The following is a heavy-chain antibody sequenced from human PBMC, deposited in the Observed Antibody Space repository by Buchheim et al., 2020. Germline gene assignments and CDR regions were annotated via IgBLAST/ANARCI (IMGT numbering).Heavy chain of an antibody. CDR1: VFTFSSYS. CDR2: ISSSSTI. D-gene: IGHD3-10*01. V-gene: IGHV3-48*02. Sequence: EVQLVESGGGLVQPGGSLRLSCAASVFTFSSYSMNWVRQAPGKGLEWVSYISSSSTIYYADSVKGRFTISRDNAKNSLYLQLNSLRDEDTAVYYCALRRGAGGPNFDYWGQGTL. CDR3: ALRRGAGGPNFDY. J-gene: IGHJ4*02.